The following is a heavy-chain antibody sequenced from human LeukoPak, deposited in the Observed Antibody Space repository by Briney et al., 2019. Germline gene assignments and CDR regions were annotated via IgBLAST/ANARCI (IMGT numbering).Heavy chain of an antibody. CDR2: IRHDGSYK. Sequence: PGGSLRLSCAASGFTFSSSGMHWVRQAPGKGLEWVAFIRHDGSYKYYADSVKGRFTISRDNSGNTLNLQMNSLRAEDTAVHYCAKGGSSWYPDYRGQGTLVTVSS. V-gene: IGHV3-30*02. J-gene: IGHJ4*02. D-gene: IGHD6-13*01. CDR1: GFTFSSSG. CDR3: AKGGSSWYPDY.